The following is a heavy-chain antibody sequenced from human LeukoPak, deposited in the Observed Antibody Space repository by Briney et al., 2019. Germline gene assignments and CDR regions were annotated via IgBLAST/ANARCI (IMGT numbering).Heavy chain of an antibody. CDR2: IRYDGSNK. J-gene: IGHJ4*02. V-gene: IGHV3-30*02. CDR3: AKDHSITMVRGVTDIDY. Sequence: GGSLRLSCAASGFTFSSYGMHWVRQAPGKGLEWVAFIRYDGSNKYYADSVKGRFTISRDNSKNTLYLQMNSLRAEDTAVYYCAKDHSITMVRGVTDIDYWGQGTLVTVSS. CDR1: GFTFSSYG. D-gene: IGHD3-10*01.